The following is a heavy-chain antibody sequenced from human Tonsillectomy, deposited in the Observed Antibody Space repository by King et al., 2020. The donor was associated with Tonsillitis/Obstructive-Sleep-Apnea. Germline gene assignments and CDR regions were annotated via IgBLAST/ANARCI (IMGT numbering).Heavy chain of an antibody. CDR3: AKQVAIGTNYFDY. Sequence: VQLVESGGGVVQPGRSLRLSCSASGFTFSGYGIHWVRQAPGKGLEWVAFISYDGSTESFADSVKGRFTISRDNSKNTLHLQMDSLRAEDTAIYYCAKQVAIGTNYFDYWGQGTLVTVSS. D-gene: IGHD5-12*01. J-gene: IGHJ4*02. CDR2: ISYDGSTE. CDR1: GFTFSGYG. V-gene: IGHV3-30*18.